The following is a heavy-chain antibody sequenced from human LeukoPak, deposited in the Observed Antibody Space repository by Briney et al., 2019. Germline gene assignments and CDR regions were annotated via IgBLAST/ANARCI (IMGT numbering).Heavy chain of an antibody. V-gene: IGHV5-51*01. CDR2: IYPGDSDT. Sequence: GESLKISCKGSGYSFTSYWIGWVRQMPGKGLEWMGIIYPGDSDTRYSPSFQGQVTISADKSISTAYLQWSSLKASDTAMYYCARTMGAYGSGTFFDYWGQGTLVTVSS. J-gene: IGHJ4*02. CDR1: GYSFTSYW. CDR3: ARTMGAYGSGTFFDY. D-gene: IGHD3-10*01.